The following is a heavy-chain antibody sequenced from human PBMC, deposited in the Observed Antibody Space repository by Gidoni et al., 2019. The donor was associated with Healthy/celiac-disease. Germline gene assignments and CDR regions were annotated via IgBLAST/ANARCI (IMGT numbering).Heavy chain of an antibody. CDR2: ISGSGGST. CDR1: GFTFSSYA. V-gene: IGHV3-23*01. J-gene: IGHJ4*02. CDR3: AKGQFLEWLPQTGSGY. D-gene: IGHD3-3*01. Sequence: EVQLLESGGGLVQPGGSLRLSCAASGFTFSSYAMSWVRQAPGKGLEWVSAISGSGGSTYYADSVKGRFTISRDNSKNTLYLQMNSLRAEDTAVYYCAKGQFLEWLPQTGSGYWGQGTLVTVSS.